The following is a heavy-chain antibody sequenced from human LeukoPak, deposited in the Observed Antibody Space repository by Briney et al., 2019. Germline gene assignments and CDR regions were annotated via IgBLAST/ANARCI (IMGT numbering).Heavy chain of an antibody. V-gene: IGHV3-23*01. J-gene: IGHJ4*02. CDR1: GFTFSSYS. D-gene: IGHD6-13*01. CDR3: AKDDSHRIAAAGRGPGADY. Sequence: PGGSLRLSCAASGFTFSSYSMNWVRQAPGKGLEWVSAISGSGGSTYYADSVKGRFTISRDNSKNTLYLQMNSLRAEDTAVYYCAKDDSHRIAAAGRGPGADYWGQGTLVTVSS. CDR2: ISGSGGST.